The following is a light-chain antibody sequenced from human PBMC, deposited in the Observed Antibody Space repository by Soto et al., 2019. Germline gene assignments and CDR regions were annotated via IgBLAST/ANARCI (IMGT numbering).Light chain of an antibody. V-gene: IGLV2-14*03. Sequence: QSALTQPASVSGSPGQSITISCTGTSSDVGGHNYVSWYQHHPGNAPKLMIYDVNNRPSGISDRFSGSKSGNTASLTISGLQAEDEADYYCSSYTSSSTLVVFGGGTKVTVL. CDR1: SSDVGGHNY. CDR3: SSYTSSSTLVV. CDR2: DVN. J-gene: IGLJ2*01.